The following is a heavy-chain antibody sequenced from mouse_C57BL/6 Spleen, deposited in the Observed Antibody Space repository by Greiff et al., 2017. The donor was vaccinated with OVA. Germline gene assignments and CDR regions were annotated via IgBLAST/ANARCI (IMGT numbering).Heavy chain of an antibody. V-gene: IGHV5-6*01. CDR3: AREGWGY. CDR2: ISSGGSYT. J-gene: IGHJ2*01. CDR1: GFTFSSYG. Sequence: EVQLQQSGGDLVKPGGSLKLSCAASGFTFSSYGMSWVRQTPDKRLEWVATISSGGSYTYYPDSVKGRFTISRDNAKNSLYLQMGSLTSEDTAMYYWAREGWGYWGQGTTLTVSS. D-gene: IGHD1-1*02.